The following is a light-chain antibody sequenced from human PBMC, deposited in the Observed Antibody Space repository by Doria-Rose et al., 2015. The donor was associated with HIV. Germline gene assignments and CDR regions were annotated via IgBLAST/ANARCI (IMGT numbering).Light chain of an antibody. CDR1: SGSIASNF. Sequence: NFMLTQPHSVSGSPGKTVTISCTRSSGSIASNFVQWYQQRPGSSPSVVIYEDNQRPSGVPDRFSGSIDSSSSSASLTISGLQTEDEADYYCQSYDSNNHWVFGGGTRLTVL. CDR2: EDN. V-gene: IGLV6-57*01. CDR3: QSYDSNNHWV. J-gene: IGLJ3*02.